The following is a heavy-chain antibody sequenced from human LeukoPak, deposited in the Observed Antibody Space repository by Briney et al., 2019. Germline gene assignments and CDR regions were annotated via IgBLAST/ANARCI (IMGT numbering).Heavy chain of an antibody. D-gene: IGHD6-13*01. Sequence: ASVKVSCKASGYTFTSYAMNWVRQAPGQGLEWMGWINTNTGNPTYAQGFTGRSVFSLDTSVSTAYLQISSLKAEDTAVYYCARAKIASEYSSSWYVWFDPWGQGTLVTVSS. CDR3: ARAKIASEYSSSWYVWFDP. J-gene: IGHJ5*02. V-gene: IGHV7-4-1*02. CDR1: GYTFTSYA. CDR2: INTNTGNP.